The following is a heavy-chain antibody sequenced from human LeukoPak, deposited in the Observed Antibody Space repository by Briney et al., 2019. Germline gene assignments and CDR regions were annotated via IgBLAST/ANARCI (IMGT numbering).Heavy chain of an antibody. CDR1: GFTFSSYA. Sequence: PGGSLRLSCAASGFTFSSYAMSWVRQAPGKGLEWVSAISGSGGSTYYADSVKGRVTISRDNSKNTLYLQMNSLRAEDTAVYYCAKVSAQTRYYYDSSGYYYVGTYYFDYWGQGTLVTVSS. J-gene: IGHJ4*02. CDR2: ISGSGGST. V-gene: IGHV3-23*01. CDR3: AKVSAQTRYYYDSSGYYYVGTYYFDY. D-gene: IGHD3-22*01.